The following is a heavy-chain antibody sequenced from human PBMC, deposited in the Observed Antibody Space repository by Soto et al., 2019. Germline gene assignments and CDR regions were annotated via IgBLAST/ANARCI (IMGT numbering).Heavy chain of an antibody. CDR2: ISGSGGST. CDR1: GFTFSRYA. D-gene: IGHD3-22*01. V-gene: IGHV3-23*01. Sequence: GGSLRLSCAASGFTFSRYAMSWVRQAPGKGLEWVSAISGSGGSTYYADSVKGRFTISRDNSKNTLYLQMNSLRAEDPAVYYCAKGYDSSGYYFAPAFDIWGQGTMVTVSS. CDR3: AKGYDSSGYYFAPAFDI. J-gene: IGHJ3*02.